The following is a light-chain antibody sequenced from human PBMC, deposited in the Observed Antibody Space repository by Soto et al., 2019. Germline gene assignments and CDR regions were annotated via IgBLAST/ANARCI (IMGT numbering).Light chain of an antibody. CDR3: QQFSSYPLT. V-gene: IGKV3-20*01. Sequence: LLTHSPGTLSLSPGERATLSCRASQTVRNNYLAWYQQKPGQAPRLLIYDASSRATGIPDRFSGGGSGTDFNLTISRLEPEDFAVYYCQQFSSYPLT. CDR1: QTVRNNY. J-gene: IGKJ4*01. CDR2: DAS.